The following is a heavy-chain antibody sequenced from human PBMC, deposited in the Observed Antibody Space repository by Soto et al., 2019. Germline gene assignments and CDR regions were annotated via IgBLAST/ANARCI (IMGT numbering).Heavy chain of an antibody. CDR3: ARDGSIAAGVFDY. Sequence: QVQLQESGPGLVKPSQTLSLTCTVSGGSISSGDYYWSWIRQPPGKGLEWIGYIYYSGSTYYNPSLKSRVTISVDTSKNQFSLKLSSVTAADTAVYYSARDGSIAAGVFDYWGQGTLVTVSS. V-gene: IGHV4-30-4*01. D-gene: IGHD6-6*01. CDR2: IYYSGST. J-gene: IGHJ4*02. CDR1: GGSISSGDYY.